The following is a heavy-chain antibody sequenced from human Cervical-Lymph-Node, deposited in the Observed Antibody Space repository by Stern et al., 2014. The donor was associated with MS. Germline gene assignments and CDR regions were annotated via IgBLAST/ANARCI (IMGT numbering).Heavy chain of an antibody. Sequence: QLVQSGAEVIKPGESLKISCKGSGYSFPSYWIGWVRQMPGKGLEWVGVIYGDDTENRYSPSFQGLVNMSTDKSNNFPFLEWTSLKSSDTAIYYCVRHSHCSPTRCYPSWFGPWGQGTLVIVSS. CDR2: IYGDDTEN. CDR3: VRHSHCSPTRCYPSWFGP. J-gene: IGHJ5*02. CDR1: GYSFPSYW. V-gene: IGHV5-51*01. D-gene: IGHD2-2*01.